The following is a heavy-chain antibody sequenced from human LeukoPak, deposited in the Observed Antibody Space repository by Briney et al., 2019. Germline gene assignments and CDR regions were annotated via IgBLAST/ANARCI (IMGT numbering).Heavy chain of an antibody. CDR2: IYYSGST. Sequence: SETLSLTCAVSAGSISSVYSSWSWIRQPPGKGLEWIGYIYYSGSTNYNPSLKSRVTISVDTSKNQFSLKLSSVTAADTAVYYCARGRPRTWPFDYWGQGTLVTVSS. CDR3: ARGRPRTWPFDY. CDR1: AGSISSVYSS. V-gene: IGHV4-61*01. J-gene: IGHJ4*02. D-gene: IGHD3/OR15-3a*01.